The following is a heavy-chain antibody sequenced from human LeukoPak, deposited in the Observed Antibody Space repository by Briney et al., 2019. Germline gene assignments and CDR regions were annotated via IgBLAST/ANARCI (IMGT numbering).Heavy chain of an antibody. CDR1: GYTFTIYG. Sequence: ASVSVSYKASGYTFTIYGISWVRQAPGQGLEWMRWLSAYNGNTNYTQKLQGSVTMTTDTSTSTAYMELRSLRSDDTAVYYCAREAEVYYDFWSGYYTGRYYYYMDVWGKGTTVTVSS. V-gene: IGHV1-18*01. J-gene: IGHJ6*03. CDR2: LSAYNGNT. CDR3: AREAEVYYDFWSGYYTGRYYYYMDV. D-gene: IGHD3-3*01.